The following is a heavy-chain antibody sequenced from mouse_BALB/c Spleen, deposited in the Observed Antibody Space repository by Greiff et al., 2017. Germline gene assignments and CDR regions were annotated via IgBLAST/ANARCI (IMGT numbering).Heavy chain of an antibody. D-gene: IGHD1-1*01. J-gene: IGHJ3*01. V-gene: IGHV5-12-1*01. CDR3: ARHNYGSSWFAY. Sequence: EVKLVESGGGLVKPGGSLKLSCAASGFAFSSYDMSWVRQTPEKRLEWVAYISSGGGSTYYPDTVKGRFTISRDNAKNTLYLQMSSLKSEDTAMYYCARHNYGSSWFAYWGQGTLVTVSA. CDR2: ISSGGGST. CDR1: GFAFSSYD.